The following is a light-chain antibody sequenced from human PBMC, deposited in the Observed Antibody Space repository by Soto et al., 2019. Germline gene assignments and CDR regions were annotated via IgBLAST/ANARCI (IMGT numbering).Light chain of an antibody. CDR1: SSDVGRYNY. Sequence: QSALTQPASVSGSPGQSITISCTGSSSDVGRYNYVSWYQQHPGKAPKLMIYEVSNRPSGVSNRFSGSKSGNTADLTISGLQAEDEADYYCSSYSSSSTPYVFGTGTKLTVL. J-gene: IGLJ1*01. CDR2: EVS. V-gene: IGLV2-14*01. CDR3: SSYSSSSTPYV.